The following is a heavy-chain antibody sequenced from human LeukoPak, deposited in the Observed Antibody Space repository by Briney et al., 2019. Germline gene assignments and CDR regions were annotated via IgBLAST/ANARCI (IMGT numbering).Heavy chain of an antibody. CDR2: IYYSGST. J-gene: IGHJ4*02. V-gene: IGHV4-59*08. CDR1: GGSIRSYY. Sequence: PSETLSLTCTVSGGSIRSYYWSWIRQPPRKALEWIGYIYYSGSTKYNPSLKSRATISVDTSKNQFSLKLSSVTAADTAVYYCASGSYYFDYWGQGTLVTVSS. D-gene: IGHD1-26*01. CDR3: ASGSYYFDY.